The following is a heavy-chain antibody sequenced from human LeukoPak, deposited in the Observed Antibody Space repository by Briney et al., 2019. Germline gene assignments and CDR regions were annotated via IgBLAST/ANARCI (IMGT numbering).Heavy chain of an antibody. V-gene: IGHV1-18*01. D-gene: IGHD3-22*01. CDR2: ISPYNGKT. CDR3: ARLPTIVAPAWTHQPFDP. CDR1: GYTFINYG. Sequence: ASVKVSCRASGYTFINYGIGWVRQAPGQGPEWMGWISPYNGKTEYAQNLQGRGTMTTDTSTSTAYMDLRSLTFDDPAVYYCARLPTIVAPAWTHQPFDPWGQGTLVIVSS. J-gene: IGHJ5*02.